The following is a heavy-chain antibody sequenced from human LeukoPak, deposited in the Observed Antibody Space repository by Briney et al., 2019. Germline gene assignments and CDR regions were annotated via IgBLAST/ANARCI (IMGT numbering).Heavy chain of an antibody. CDR3: ARESLGWELPPFDY. CDR1: GGSISSSSYY. J-gene: IGHJ4*02. CDR2: IYYSGST. V-gene: IGHV4-39*07. D-gene: IGHD1-26*01. Sequence: SETLSLTCTVSGGSISSSSYYWGWIRQPPGKGLEWIGSIYYSGSTYYNPSLKSRVTISVDTSKNQLSLKLSSVTAADTAVYYCARESLGWELPPFDYWGQGTLVTVSS.